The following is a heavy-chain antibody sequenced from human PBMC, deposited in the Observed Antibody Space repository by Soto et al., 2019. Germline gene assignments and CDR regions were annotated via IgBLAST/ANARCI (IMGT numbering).Heavy chain of an antibody. Sequence: GGSLRLSCAASGFTFSSYGMHWVRQAPGKGLEWVAVISYDGSNKYYADSVKGRFTISRDNSKNTLYLQMNSLRAEDTAVYYCAKYQFCIITSGPNPYYYYVMDVWGQGTTVTVSS. CDR3: AKYQFCIITSGPNPYYYYVMDV. V-gene: IGHV3-30*18. J-gene: IGHJ6*02. CDR1: GFTFSSYG. CDR2: ISYDGSNK. D-gene: IGHD2-2*01.